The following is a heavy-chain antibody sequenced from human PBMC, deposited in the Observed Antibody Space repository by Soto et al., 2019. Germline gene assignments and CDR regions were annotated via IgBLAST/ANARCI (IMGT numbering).Heavy chain of an antibody. D-gene: IGHD1-1*01. CDR2: INSDGSST. J-gene: IGHJ6*02. V-gene: IGHV3-74*01. CDR1: GFTFSSYW. Sequence: GGSLRLSCAASGFTFSSYWTHWVRQAPGKGLVWVSRINSDGSSTSYADSVKGRFTISRDNAKNTLYLQMNSLRAEDTAVYYCARDPRRTGTPGYGMDVCGQGTTVTVSS. CDR3: ARDPRRTGTPGYGMDV.